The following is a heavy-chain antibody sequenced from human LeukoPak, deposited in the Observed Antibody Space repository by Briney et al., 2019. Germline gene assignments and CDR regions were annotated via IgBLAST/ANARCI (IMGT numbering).Heavy chain of an antibody. V-gene: IGHV3-53*01. CDR1: GFTVSNTY. CDR2: ISSGGGT. J-gene: IGHJ6*02. Sequence: GGSLRLSCAASGFTVSNTYMSCVRQAPGEGREWVSVISSGGGTYFADSVKGRFTISRDNSKNTVFLQMNNLRADDTAMYYCARDRGIAAHYGMDVWGQGTTVTVSS. CDR3: ARDRGIAAHYGMDV. D-gene: IGHD6-6*01.